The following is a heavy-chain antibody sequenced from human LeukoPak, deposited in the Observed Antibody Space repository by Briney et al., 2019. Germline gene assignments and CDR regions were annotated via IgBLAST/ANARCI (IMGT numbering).Heavy chain of an antibody. CDR1: GHTFSRYG. D-gene: IGHD1-20*01. V-gene: IGHV1-18*01. Sequence: EASVKVSCKASGHTFSRYGVSWVRQAPGHGLEWMGWISAYNGNAKYAQTLQGRVTMTTDTSTSTAYMELRSLTSDDTAVYYCARTVDSYNWRENWFDPWGQGTLVTVSS. CDR3: ARTVDSYNWRENWFDP. J-gene: IGHJ5*02. CDR2: ISAYNGNA.